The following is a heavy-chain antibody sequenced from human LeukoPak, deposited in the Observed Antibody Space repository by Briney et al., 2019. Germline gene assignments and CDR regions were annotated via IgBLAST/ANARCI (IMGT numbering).Heavy chain of an antibody. CDR2: ISGSGGST. Sequence: PGGSLRLSCAASGFTFSTYAMSWVRQAPGKGLEWVSAISGSGGSTYYADSVKGRFTISRDNSKNTLYLQMNSLRAEDTAVYYCAKDISSGWEGYFDYWGQGTLVTVSS. J-gene: IGHJ4*02. D-gene: IGHD6-19*01. V-gene: IGHV3-23*01. CDR3: AKDISSGWEGYFDY. CDR1: GFTFSTYA.